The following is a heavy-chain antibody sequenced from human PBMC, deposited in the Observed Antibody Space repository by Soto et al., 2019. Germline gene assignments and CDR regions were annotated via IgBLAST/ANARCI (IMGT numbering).Heavy chain of an antibody. CDR1: GFTFTNYS. CDR2: LLRSGSTT. J-gene: IGHJ5*02. Sequence: XGCLRLSCAASGFTFTNYSMTWARQAPGKGLEWVSSLLRSGSTTYYADSVKGRFTISSDISANSLYLQMDSLRAEDTAVYYCAKDAVSGDGIWLLDAWGQGTVVTVSS. CDR3: AKDAVSGDGIWLLDA. V-gene: IGHV3-23*01. D-gene: IGHD2-21*01.